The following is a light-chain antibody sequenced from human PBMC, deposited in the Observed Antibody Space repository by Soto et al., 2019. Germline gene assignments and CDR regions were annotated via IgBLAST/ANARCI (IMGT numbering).Light chain of an antibody. CDR1: SSDVGAYNY. Sequence: QSALTQPASVSGSPGQAIAISCTGTSSDVGAYNYVSWYQQHPGKVPKLVIYDGTNRPSGVSDRFSGSKSGNTAALTMSGFQAEDEADYYCSSYTTNTPPYVFGTGTKVTVL. CDR3: SSYTTNTPPYV. CDR2: DGT. J-gene: IGLJ1*01. V-gene: IGLV2-14*01.